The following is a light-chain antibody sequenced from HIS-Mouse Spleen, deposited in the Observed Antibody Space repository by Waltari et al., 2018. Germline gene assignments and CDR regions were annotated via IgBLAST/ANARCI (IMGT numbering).Light chain of an antibody. CDR2: EDS. CDR1: ALPTKY. Sequence: SYELTQPPSVSVSPGQTARTTCPGDALPTKYASWYQQKSGQAPVLVIYEDSKRPSGIPERFSGSSSGTMATLTISGAQVEDEADYYCYSTDSSGNHRVFGGGTKLTVL. J-gene: IGLJ2*01. CDR3: YSTDSSGNHRV. V-gene: IGLV3-10*01.